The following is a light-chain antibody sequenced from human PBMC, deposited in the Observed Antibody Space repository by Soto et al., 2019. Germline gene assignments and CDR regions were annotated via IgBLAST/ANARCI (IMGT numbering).Light chain of an antibody. CDR3: LSYEDNTTSVV. V-gene: IGLV2-23*02. Sequence: QSALTQPASVSGSPGQSITISCTGTSSDIGTYDLVSWYQQEPGKAPKVIIYEVSKRPSGVSNRFSGSKSGNTASLTISGLQPEDEGDYYCLSYEDNTTSVVFGGGTKLTVL. CDR2: EVS. CDR1: SSDIGTYDL. J-gene: IGLJ2*01.